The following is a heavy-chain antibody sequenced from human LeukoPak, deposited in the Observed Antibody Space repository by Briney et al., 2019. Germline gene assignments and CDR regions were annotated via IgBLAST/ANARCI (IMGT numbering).Heavy chain of an antibody. CDR3: ATHGGDASGSSNFDH. Sequence: GGSLRLSCAASGFTFSSYGMHWVRQAPGKGLEWVAVISYDGSNKYYADSVKGRFTISRDNSKNTLYLQMNSLRAEDTAVYYCATHGGDASGSSNFDHWGQGTLVTVSS. J-gene: IGHJ4*02. V-gene: IGHV3-30*03. CDR2: ISYDGSNK. D-gene: IGHD3-10*01. CDR1: GFTFSSYG.